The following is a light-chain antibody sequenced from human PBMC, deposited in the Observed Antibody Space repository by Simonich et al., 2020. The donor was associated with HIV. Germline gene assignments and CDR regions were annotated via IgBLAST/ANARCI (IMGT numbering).Light chain of an antibody. CDR3: MQALQTPFT. J-gene: IGKJ3*01. Sequence: DLVMTQSPLSLPVTPGEPASIPCRSSQSLLHSNGYNYLDWYLQKPGQSPQLLIYLGSNRASGVPDRVSGSASGTDFTLKISRVEAEDVGVYYCMQALQTPFTFGPGTRVDIK. CDR1: QSLLHSNGYNY. CDR2: LGS. V-gene: IGKV2-28*01.